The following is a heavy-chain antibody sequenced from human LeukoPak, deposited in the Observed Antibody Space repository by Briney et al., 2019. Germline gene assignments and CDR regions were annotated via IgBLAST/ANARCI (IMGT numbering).Heavy chain of an antibody. V-gene: IGHV3-33*01. Sequence: GRPLRLSCAAPGFTFSSYGMHWVRQAPGKGLEWVAVIWYDGSNKYYADSVKGRFTISRDNSKNTLYLQMNSLRAEDTAVYYCARDIYSSSWYENAFDIWGQGTMVTVSS. CDR2: IWYDGSNK. J-gene: IGHJ3*02. CDR1: GFTFSSYG. CDR3: ARDIYSSSWYENAFDI. D-gene: IGHD6-13*01.